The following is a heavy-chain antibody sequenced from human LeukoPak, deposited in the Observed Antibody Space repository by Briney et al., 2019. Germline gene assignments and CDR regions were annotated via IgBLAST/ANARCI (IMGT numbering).Heavy chain of an antibody. D-gene: IGHD5-18*01. Sequence: PSETLSLTCTVSGGSISSSSYYWGWIRQPPGKGLEWIGYIYYSGSTNYNPSLKSRVTISVDTSKNQFSLKLSSVTAADTAVYYCARRTGGYSYGFDYWGQGTLVTVSS. CDR1: GGSISSSSYY. CDR3: ARRTGGYSYGFDY. CDR2: IYYSGST. V-gene: IGHV4-61*05. J-gene: IGHJ4*02.